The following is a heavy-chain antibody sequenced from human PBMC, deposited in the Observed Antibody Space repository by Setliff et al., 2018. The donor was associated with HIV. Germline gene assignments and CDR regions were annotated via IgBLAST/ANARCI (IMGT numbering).Heavy chain of an antibody. V-gene: IGHV3-30*02. J-gene: IGHJ4*02. D-gene: IGHD1-26*01. CDR1: GFTFSGYW. CDR3: ATDCAVVGGTGSLDS. CDR2: IRYDGSNK. Sequence: PGGSLRLSCAASGFTFSGYWMHWVRQAPGKGLEWVAFIRYDGSNKYYADSVKGRFTISRDNAKNSLYLQMNSLRVEDTAVYYCATDCAVVGGTGSLDSWGQGTLVTAPQ.